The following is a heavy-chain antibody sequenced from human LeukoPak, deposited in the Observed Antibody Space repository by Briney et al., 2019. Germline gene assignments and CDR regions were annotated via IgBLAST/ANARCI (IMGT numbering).Heavy chain of an antibody. D-gene: IGHD6-19*01. CDR2: IYYSGST. CDR1: GGSFSGYY. CDR3: ARHGYSSGWTPAEYFQH. J-gene: IGHJ1*01. V-gene: IGHV4-34*01. Sequence: SETLSLXCAVYGGSFSGYYWSWIRQPPGKALEWIGSIYYSGSTYYNPSLKSRVTISVDTSKNQFSLKLSSVTAADTAVYYCARHGYSSGWTPAEYFQHWGQGTLVTVSS.